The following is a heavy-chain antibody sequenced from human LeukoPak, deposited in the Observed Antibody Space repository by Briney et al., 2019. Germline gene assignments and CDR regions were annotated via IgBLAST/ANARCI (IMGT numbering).Heavy chain of an antibody. CDR3: ARDYVWGSYRPTHDAFDI. CDR1: GYTFTSYG. CDR2: ISAYKGNT. V-gene: IGHV1-18*01. J-gene: IGHJ3*02. D-gene: IGHD3-16*02. Sequence: ASVKVSCKASGYTFTSYGISWVRQAPGQGLEWMGWISAYKGNTNYAQKLQGRVTMTTDTSTSTAYMELRSLRSDDTAVYYCARDYVWGSYRPTHDAFDIWGQGTMVTVSS.